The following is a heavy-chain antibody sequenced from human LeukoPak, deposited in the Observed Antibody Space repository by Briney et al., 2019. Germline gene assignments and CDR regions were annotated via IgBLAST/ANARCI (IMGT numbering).Heavy chain of an antibody. CDR3: ARDYREMATIIVLDY. V-gene: IGHV1-2*06. CDR1: GYTFTGYY. CDR2: INPNSGGT. D-gene: IGHD5-24*01. Sequence: ASVKVSCKASGYTFTGYYMHWVRQAPGQGLEWMGRINPNSGGTNYAQKLQGRVTMTRDTSISTAYMELSRLRSDDTAVYYCARDYREMATIIVLDYWGQGTLVTVSS. J-gene: IGHJ4*02.